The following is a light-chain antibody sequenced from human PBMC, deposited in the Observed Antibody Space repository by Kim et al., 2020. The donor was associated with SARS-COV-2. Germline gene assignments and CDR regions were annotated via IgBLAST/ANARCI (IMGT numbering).Light chain of an antibody. Sequence: ASVGDRVTITCRASQSISSYLNWYQQKPGKAPKLLIYAASSLQSGVPARFSGSGSGTDFTLTISSLQPEDFATYYCQQSYSTPGTFGQRTKVDIK. J-gene: IGKJ1*01. CDR1: QSISSY. CDR3: QQSYSTPGT. CDR2: AAS. V-gene: IGKV1-39*01.